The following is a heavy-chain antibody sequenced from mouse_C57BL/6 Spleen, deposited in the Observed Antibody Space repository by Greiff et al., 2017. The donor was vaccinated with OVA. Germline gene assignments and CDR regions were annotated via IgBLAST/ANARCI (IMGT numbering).Heavy chain of an antibody. CDR3: ARYSPYYHAMDY. J-gene: IGHJ4*01. V-gene: IGHV1-42*01. D-gene: IGHD2-12*01. CDR2: INPSTGGT. Sequence: VQLQQSGPELVKPGASVKISCKASGYSFTGYYMNWVKQSPEKSLEWIGEINPSTGGTTYNQKFKAKATLTVDKSSSTPYMQINSLTSEDSAVYYCARYSPYYHAMDYWGQGTSVTVSS. CDR1: GYSFTGYY.